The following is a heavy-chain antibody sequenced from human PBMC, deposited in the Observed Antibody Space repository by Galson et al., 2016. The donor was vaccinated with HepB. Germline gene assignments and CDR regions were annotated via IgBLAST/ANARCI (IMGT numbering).Heavy chain of an antibody. CDR3: VREHVERHTGLDV. V-gene: IGHV3-48*04. CDR2: LSASSQNI. J-gene: IGHJ1*01. D-gene: IGHD1-1*01. CDR1: GFNFNRYA. Sequence: SLRLSCAASGFNFNRYAMNWVRQAPGRGLEWIAYLSASSQNIDYADSVRGRFTISRDNYKNTVDLQMDGLRPEDSGLYHCVREHVERHTGLDVWGQGTLVTV.